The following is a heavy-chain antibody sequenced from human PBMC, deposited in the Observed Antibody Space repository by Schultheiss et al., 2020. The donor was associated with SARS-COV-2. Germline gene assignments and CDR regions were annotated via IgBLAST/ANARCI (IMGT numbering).Heavy chain of an antibody. D-gene: IGHD2-2*01. J-gene: IGHJ6*02. Sequence: GGSLRLSCAASGFTFSSYSMNWVRQAPGKGLEWVSAISGSGGSTYYADSVKGRFTISRDNSKNTLYLQMNSLRAEDTAVYYCAAIVVVPAAKGPYGMDVWGQGTTVTVSS. CDR2: ISGSGGST. CDR3: AAIVVVPAAKGPYGMDV. V-gene: IGHV3-23*01. CDR1: GFTFSSYS.